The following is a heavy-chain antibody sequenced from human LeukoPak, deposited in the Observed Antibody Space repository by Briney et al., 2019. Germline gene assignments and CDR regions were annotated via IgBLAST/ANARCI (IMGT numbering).Heavy chain of an antibody. J-gene: IGHJ4*02. V-gene: IGHV1-2*02. D-gene: IGHD2-2*01. Sequence: ASVKVSSKASGYTFTGYYMHWVRQAPGQGLEWMGWINPNSGGTNYAQKFQGRVTMTRDTSISTAYMELSRLRSDDTAVYYCARAWDIVVVPVSLDYWGQGTLVTVSS. CDR2: INPNSGGT. CDR3: ARAWDIVVVPVSLDY. CDR1: GYTFTGYY.